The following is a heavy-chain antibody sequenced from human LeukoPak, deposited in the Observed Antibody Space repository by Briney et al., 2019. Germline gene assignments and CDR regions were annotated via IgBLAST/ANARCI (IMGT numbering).Heavy chain of an antibody. J-gene: IGHJ4*02. Sequence: PGGSLRLSCAASGFTFSSYAMPWVRQAPGKGLEWVAVISYDGSNKYYADSVKGRFTISRDNSKNTLYLQMNSLRAEDTAVYYCARGLPNSGSYYFDYWGQGTLVTVSS. CDR1: GFTFSSYA. CDR2: ISYDGSNK. V-gene: IGHV3-30-3*01. CDR3: ARGLPNSGSYYFDY. D-gene: IGHD1-26*01.